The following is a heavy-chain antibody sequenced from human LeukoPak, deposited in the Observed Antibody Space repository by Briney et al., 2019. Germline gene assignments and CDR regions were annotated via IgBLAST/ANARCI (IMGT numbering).Heavy chain of an antibody. V-gene: IGHV4-30-2*01. CDR2: IYHSGST. CDR1: GGSISSGGYS. J-gene: IGHJ3*02. CDR3: ARDSRGSSSWFLDAFDI. D-gene: IGHD6-13*01. Sequence: PSQTLSLTCAVSGGSISSGGYSWSWIRQPPGKGLEWIGYIYHSGSTYYNPSLKSRVTMSVDTSKNQFSLKLSSVTAADTAVYYCARDSRGSSSWFLDAFDIWGQGTMVTVSS.